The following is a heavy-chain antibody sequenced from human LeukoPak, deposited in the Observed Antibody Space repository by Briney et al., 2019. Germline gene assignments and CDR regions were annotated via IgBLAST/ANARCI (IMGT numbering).Heavy chain of an antibody. D-gene: IGHD5-18*01. J-gene: IGHJ4*02. CDR3: AGAYRFDW. CDR2: ITGSGGST. Sequence: GGSLRLSCAASGFTFSSYGMSWVRQAPGKGLEWVSAITGSGGSTYYADSVRGRFTISRDNSENTMYLEMNSLRAEDTAVYYCAGAYRFDWWGRGTLVTVSS. V-gene: IGHV3-23*01. CDR1: GFTFSSYG.